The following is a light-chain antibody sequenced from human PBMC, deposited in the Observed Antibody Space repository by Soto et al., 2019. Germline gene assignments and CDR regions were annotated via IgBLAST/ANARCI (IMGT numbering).Light chain of an antibody. CDR1: QTISSS. CDR2: KAS. CDR3: QQYSNFWT. V-gene: IGKV1-5*03. J-gene: IGKJ1*01. Sequence: DIQMTQSPSTLSASVGDRVTITCRASQTISSSLAWYQQKPGKAPNLLIYKASSLESGVPSRFSGSGSGTEFPLTISSVQPEDFATYYCQQYSNFWTFGQGTKVEIK.